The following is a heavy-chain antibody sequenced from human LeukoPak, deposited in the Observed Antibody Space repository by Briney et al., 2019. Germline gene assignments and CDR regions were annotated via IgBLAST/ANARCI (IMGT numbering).Heavy chain of an antibody. V-gene: IGHV3-21*01. CDR3: ARDGGGGRYCSSTSCPLAGTVYYYMDV. D-gene: IGHD2-2*01. J-gene: IGHJ6*03. CDR1: GFTFSSYS. Sequence: PGGSLRLSCAASGFTFSSYSMNWVRQAPGKGLEWVSSISSSSSYIYYAASVKGRFTISRDNAKNSLYLQMNSLRAEDTAVYYCARDGGGGRYCSSTSCPLAGTVYYYMDVWGKGTTVTVSS. CDR2: ISSSSSYI.